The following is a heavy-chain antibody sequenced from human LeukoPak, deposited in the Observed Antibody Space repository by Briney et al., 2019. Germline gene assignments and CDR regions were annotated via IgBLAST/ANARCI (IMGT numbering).Heavy chain of an antibody. CDR1: GYTFTSYG. D-gene: IGHD5-12*01. CDR3: ARDMEYSGYEHFDY. J-gene: IGHJ4*02. V-gene: IGHV1-18*04. Sequence: GASVKVSCKASGYTFTSYGISWVRQAPGQGLEWMGWISAYNGNTNHAQKLQGRVTMTTDTSTSTAYMELRSLRSDDTAVYYCARDMEYSGYEHFDYWGQGTLVTVSS. CDR2: ISAYNGNT.